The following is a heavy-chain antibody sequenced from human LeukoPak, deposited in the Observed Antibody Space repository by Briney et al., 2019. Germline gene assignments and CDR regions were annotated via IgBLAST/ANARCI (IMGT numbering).Heavy chain of an antibody. CDR3: ARLSRSYYSLNY. D-gene: IGHD3-10*01. CDR1: GFTVSSNY. J-gene: IGHJ4*02. CDR2: IYSGGST. V-gene: IGHV3-53*01. Sequence: GGSLRLSCAASGFTVSSNYMSWVRQAPGKGLEWVSVIYSGGSTYYADSVKGRFTISRDNSKNTLYLQMNSLRAEDTAVYYCARLSRSYYSLNYWGQGTLVTVSS.